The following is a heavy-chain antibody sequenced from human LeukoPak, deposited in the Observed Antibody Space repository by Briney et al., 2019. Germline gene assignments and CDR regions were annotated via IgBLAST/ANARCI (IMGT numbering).Heavy chain of an antibody. CDR1: GGFISSGGSS. CDR2: IYHGGST. Sequence: SETLSLTCAVSGGFISSGGSSWSWIRQPPGKGLEWIGYIYHGGSTYYNPSLKSRVTISVDRSKNQFSLKLYSVTAADTAVYYCASEGAAGTFAYWGQGTLVTVSS. CDR3: ASEGAAGTFAY. V-gene: IGHV4-30-2*01. D-gene: IGHD6-13*01. J-gene: IGHJ4*02.